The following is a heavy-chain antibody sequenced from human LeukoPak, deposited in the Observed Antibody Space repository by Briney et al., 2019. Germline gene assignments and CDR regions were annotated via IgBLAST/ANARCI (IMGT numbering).Heavy chain of an antibody. D-gene: IGHD1-7*01. CDR2: ISYDGSNK. Sequence: GGSLRLSCAASGFTFSSYAMHWVRQAPGKGREWVAVISYDGSNKYYADSVKGRFTISRDNSKNTLYLQMNSLRAEGTAVYYCASTGGTGTTSLDYWGQGTLVTVSS. V-gene: IGHV3-30-3*01. J-gene: IGHJ4*02. CDR3: ASTGGTGTTSLDY. CDR1: GFTFSSYA.